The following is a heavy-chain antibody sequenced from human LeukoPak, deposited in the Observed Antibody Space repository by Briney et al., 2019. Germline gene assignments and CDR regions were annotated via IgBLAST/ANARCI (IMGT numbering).Heavy chain of an antibody. CDR2: ISSSSSTI. J-gene: IGHJ4*02. CDR1: GFTFSSYS. V-gene: IGHV3-48*04. D-gene: IGHD6-13*01. CDR3: ARDARRSSSWGYFDY. Sequence: GGSLRLSCAASGFTFSSYSMNWVRQAPGKGLEWVSYISSSSSTIYYADSVKGRFTISRDNAKNSLYLQMNSLRAEDTAVYYCARDARRSSSWGYFDYWGQGTLVTVSS.